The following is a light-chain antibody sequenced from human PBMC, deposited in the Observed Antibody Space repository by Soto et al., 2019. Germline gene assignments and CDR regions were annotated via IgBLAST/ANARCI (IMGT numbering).Light chain of an antibody. CDR3: QQSYDTPPWT. V-gene: IGKV1-39*01. J-gene: IGKJ1*01. Sequence: DIQLTQFPSSLPASVGDRITITCRASQSIRNYLSWFQQKPGKAPKLLIYAASRLQSGVPLRFSGSGSGTDFSLTISDLQPDDFATYYCQQSYDTPPWTFVQGTRVEVK. CDR2: AAS. CDR1: QSIRNY.